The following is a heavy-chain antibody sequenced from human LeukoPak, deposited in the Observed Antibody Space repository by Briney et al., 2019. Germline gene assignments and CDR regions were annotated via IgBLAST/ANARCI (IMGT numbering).Heavy chain of an antibody. CDR1: GVSSNGYY. V-gene: IGHV4-34*01. Sequence: SETLSLTGAGDGVSSNGYYWRWLGQGPGKGREGMGEINHSGSTNYNPSLKSRVTISVDTSKNQFSVKLRSVTAADTAVYYCARGRSSSYGWFARWGQGTLVTVSS. CDR2: INHSGST. CDR3: ARGRSSSYGWFAR. J-gene: IGHJ5*02. D-gene: IGHD6-13*01.